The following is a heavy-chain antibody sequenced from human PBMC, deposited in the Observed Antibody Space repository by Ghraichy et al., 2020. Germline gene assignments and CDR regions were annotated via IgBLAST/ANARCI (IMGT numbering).Heavy chain of an antibody. Sequence: ASVKVSCEASGYTFTNYSLSWVRQAPGQGLEWMGWISAHSGNTKYAQKFQGRGTMTTDPSTSTAYMELRSLRSDDTAVYYCARGMRAYDHWYFDYWGQGTLVTVSS. J-gene: IGHJ4*02. D-gene: IGHD3-3*01. CDR3: ARGMRAYDHWYFDY. V-gene: IGHV1-18*01. CDR2: ISAHSGNT. CDR1: GYTFTNYS.